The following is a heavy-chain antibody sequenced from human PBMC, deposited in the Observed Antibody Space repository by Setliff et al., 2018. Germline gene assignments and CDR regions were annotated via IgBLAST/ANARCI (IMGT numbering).Heavy chain of an antibody. D-gene: IGHD2-21*02. Sequence: SETLSLTCTVSGGSISNYYWSWIRQPPGKGLEWIGYIYGSGSTYYNPSLKSRVTISVDTSKNQFSLKLNSMTAADTAVYYCARGAYCGGNCFYHFDHWGQGTLVTVSS. CDR3: ARGAYCGGNCFYHFDH. CDR1: GGSISNYY. J-gene: IGHJ4*02. CDR2: IYGSGST. V-gene: IGHV4-59*08.